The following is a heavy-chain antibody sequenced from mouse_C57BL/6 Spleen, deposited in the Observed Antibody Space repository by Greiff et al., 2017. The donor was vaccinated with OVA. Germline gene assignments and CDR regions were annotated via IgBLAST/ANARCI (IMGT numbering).Heavy chain of an antibody. CDR3: ARRSHGYFDY. Sequence: VKLKQSGAELVKPGASVKISCKASGYAFSSYWMNWVKQRPGKGLEWIGQIYPGDGDTNYNGKFKGKATLTADKSSSTAYMQLSSLTSEDSAVYFCARRSHGYFDYWGQGTTLTVSS. CDR2: IYPGDGDT. D-gene: IGHD6-1*01. J-gene: IGHJ2*01. V-gene: IGHV1-80*01. CDR1: GYAFSSYW.